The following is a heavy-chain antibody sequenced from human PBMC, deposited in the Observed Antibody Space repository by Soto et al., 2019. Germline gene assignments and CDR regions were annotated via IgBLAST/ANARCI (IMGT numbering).Heavy chain of an antibody. CDR3: ARVGIAAAGLAY. CDR2: IIPIFGTA. D-gene: IGHD6-13*01. Sequence: SVKVSCKASGGTFSSYAISWVRQAPGQGLEWMGGIIPIFGTANYAQKFQGRVTITADESTSTAYMELSSLGSEDTAVYYCARVGIAAAGLAYWGQGTLVTVSS. J-gene: IGHJ4*02. V-gene: IGHV1-69*13. CDR1: GGTFSSYA.